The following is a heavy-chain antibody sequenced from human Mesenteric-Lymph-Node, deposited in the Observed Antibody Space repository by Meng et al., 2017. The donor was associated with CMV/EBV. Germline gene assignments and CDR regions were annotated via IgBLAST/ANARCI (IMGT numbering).Heavy chain of an antibody. V-gene: IGHV3-23*01. CDR3: AKEVYGSGNSFLLEGMDV. J-gene: IGHJ6*02. Sequence: GESLKISCAASGFSVTSNYMSWVRQAPGKGLEWVSSISGSGDRTSYADSVRGRFTISRDNSKNTVYLQVNSLRAEDTAIYYCAKEVYGSGNSFLLEGMDVWGQGTTVTVSS. CDR2: ISGSGDRT. CDR1: GFSVTSNY. D-gene: IGHD3-10*01.